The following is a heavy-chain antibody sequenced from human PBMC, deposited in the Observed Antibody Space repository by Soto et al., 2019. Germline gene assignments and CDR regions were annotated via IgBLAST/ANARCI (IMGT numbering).Heavy chain of an antibody. D-gene: IGHD6-19*01. V-gene: IGHV3-30-3*01. Sequence: QVQLVESGGGVVQPGRSLRLSCEASGFTFSSYAMHWVRQAPGKGLEWVAVISYDGSNKYYADSVKGRFTISRDNSKNTLYLQMNSLRAEDTAVYYCARDGTLSIAVAGTFDYWGQGTLVTVSS. J-gene: IGHJ4*02. CDR1: GFTFSSYA. CDR3: ARDGTLSIAVAGTFDY. CDR2: ISYDGSNK.